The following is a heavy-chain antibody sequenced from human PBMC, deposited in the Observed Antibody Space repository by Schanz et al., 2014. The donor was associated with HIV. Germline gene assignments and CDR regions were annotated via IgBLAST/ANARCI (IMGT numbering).Heavy chain of an antibody. V-gene: IGHV3-23*01. CDR3: AKLAVRSDYNGRDY. D-gene: IGHD3-10*01. J-gene: IGHJ4*02. Sequence: EVQLLESGGGLVQPGGSRRLSCAASGFTFSNYAMSWVRQAPGKGLEWVSAIRDSDGIATYADSVKGRFTISKDNSKNILYLQLNNLRVEDTATYFCAKLAVRSDYNGRDYWGQGTLVIVSS. CDR2: IRDSDGIA. CDR1: GFTFSNYA.